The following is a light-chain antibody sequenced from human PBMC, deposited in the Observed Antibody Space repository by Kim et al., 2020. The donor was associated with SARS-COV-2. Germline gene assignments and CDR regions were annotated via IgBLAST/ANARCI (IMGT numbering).Light chain of an antibody. CDR1: SSDGGNYNY. V-gene: IGLV2-14*03. CDR2: DVT. J-gene: IGLJ3*02. Sequence: GQSITISCTGTSSDGGNYNYVSWYQQHPGKVPKLMIYDVTNRPSGVSNRFSGSKSGNTASLTISGLQAEDEADYYCSSYTNTNSRVFGGGTQLTVL. CDR3: SSYTNTNSRV.